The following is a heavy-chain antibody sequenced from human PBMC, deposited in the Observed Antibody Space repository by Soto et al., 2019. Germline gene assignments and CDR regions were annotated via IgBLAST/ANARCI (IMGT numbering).Heavy chain of an antibody. Sequence: QVQLQESGPGLVKPSETLSLTCTVSGGSISSYYWSWIRQPPGKGLEWIGYIYYSGSTNYNPSLDSRVTTSVDTSKNQFSLKLSSVTAADTAVYYCARHERPGYDFWSGYYTPCFDYWGQGTLVTVSS. CDR3: ARHERPGYDFWSGYYTPCFDY. J-gene: IGHJ4*02. CDR2: IYYSGST. CDR1: GGSISSYY. D-gene: IGHD3-3*01. V-gene: IGHV4-59*08.